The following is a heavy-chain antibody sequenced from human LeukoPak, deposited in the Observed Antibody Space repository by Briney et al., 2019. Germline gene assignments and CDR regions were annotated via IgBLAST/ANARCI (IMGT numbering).Heavy chain of an antibody. V-gene: IGHV3-21*01. CDR1: GFTFSNYN. J-gene: IGHJ2*01. CDR2: ISTSSSYI. CDR3: ARARYHWYFDL. Sequence: GGSLRLSCVASGFTFSNYNMNWVRQAPGKGLEWGSSISTSSSYIYYADSVKGRFTFSRDSAKNSLYLQMNSLRAEDTAVYYCARARYHWYFDLWGRGTLVTVS. D-gene: IGHD1-14*01.